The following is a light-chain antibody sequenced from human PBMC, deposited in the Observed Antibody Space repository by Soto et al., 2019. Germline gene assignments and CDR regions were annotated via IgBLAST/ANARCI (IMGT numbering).Light chain of an antibody. V-gene: IGKV1D-12*01. CDR3: QQANSFPIT. J-gene: IGKJ5*01. CDR1: LDISTW. CDR2: SAS. Sequence: DIQMTQSPSSVSESVGDRVTIPCRASLDISTWLAWYQQKPGKAPNLLVHSASTLHSGVPSRFSGSGSGTDFTLTISGLQPEDFATYYCQQANSFPITFGQGTRLEIK.